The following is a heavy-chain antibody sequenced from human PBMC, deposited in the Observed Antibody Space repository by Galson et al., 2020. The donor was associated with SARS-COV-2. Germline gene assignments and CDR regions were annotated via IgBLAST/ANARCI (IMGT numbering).Heavy chain of an antibody. CDR2: INHSEST. CDR1: GGSFSGYY. Sequence: SQTLSLTCAVYGGSFSGYYWSWIRQPPGKGLEWIGDINHSESTNYNPSHKSRVTISVDTSKNQFSLKLSSVTAADTAVYYCAREAAVAVNDYWGQGTLVTVSS. CDR3: AREAAVAVNDY. J-gene: IGHJ4*02. D-gene: IGHD6-19*01. V-gene: IGHV4-34*01.